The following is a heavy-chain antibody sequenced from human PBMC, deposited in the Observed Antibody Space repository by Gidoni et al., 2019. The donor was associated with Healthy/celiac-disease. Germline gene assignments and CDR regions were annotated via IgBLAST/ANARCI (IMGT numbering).Heavy chain of an antibody. J-gene: IGHJ5*02. V-gene: IGHV4-34*01. D-gene: IGHD3-22*01. Sequence: QVQLQQWGAGLLKPSETLSLTCAVYGGSFSGYYWRWIRQPPGKGLEWIGEINHSGSTNYNPSLKRRVTISVDTSKNQFSLKRSSVTAADTAVYYCARGGGYYYDSSASWFDPWGQGTLVTVSS. CDR2: INHSGST. CDR1: GGSFSGYY. CDR3: ARGGGYYYDSSASWFDP.